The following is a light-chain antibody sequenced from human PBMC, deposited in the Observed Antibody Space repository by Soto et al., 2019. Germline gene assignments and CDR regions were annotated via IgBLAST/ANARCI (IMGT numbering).Light chain of an antibody. J-gene: IGKJ2*01. V-gene: IGKV1-33*01. CDR2: GAS. CDR1: QDISNY. Sequence: DIQMTQSPSSLSASVGDRVTITCQASQDISNYLNWYQQKPGKAPKLLIYGASNLETGVPSRFSGGWFDTDFSLTISGLQPEDVAVYYCQQYYNSTYTFGQGTKLEIK. CDR3: QQYYNSTYT.